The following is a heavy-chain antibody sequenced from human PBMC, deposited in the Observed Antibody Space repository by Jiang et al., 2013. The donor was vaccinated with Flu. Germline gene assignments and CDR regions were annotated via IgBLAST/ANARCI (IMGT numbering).Heavy chain of an antibody. J-gene: IGHJ4*02. Sequence: LVESGGGLVQPGRSLRLSCTASGFTFGDYAMSWFRQAPGKGLEWVGFIRSKAYGGTTEYAASVKGRFTISRDDSKSIAYLQMNSLKTEDTAVYYCTRGVEGSGWPDYFDYWGQGTLVTVSS. CDR3: TRGVEGSGWPDYFDY. D-gene: IGHD6-19*01. CDR2: IRSKAYGGTT. V-gene: IGHV3-49*03. CDR1: GFTFGDYA.